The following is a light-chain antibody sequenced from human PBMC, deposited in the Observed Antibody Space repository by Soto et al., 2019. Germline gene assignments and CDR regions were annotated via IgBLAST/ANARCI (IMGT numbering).Light chain of an antibody. CDR2: VGS. CDR1: QSLLYSKGYKY. Sequence: DIVLTQSPLSLPVTPGEPASISCRSSQSLLYSKGYKYLAWYLQKPGQSPHLLNYVGSNRASGVPDRFSGSGSGTHFTLKISSGEAEHVGLYYCMQALQTTLTFGGLTKVAIK. CDR3: MQALQTTLT. V-gene: IGKV2-28*01. J-gene: IGKJ4*01.